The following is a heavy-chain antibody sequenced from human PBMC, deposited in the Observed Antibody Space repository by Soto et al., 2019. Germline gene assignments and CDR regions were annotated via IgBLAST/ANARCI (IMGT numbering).Heavy chain of an antibody. V-gene: IGHV1-46*01. D-gene: IGHD4-4*01. J-gene: IGHJ6*02. CDR1: GYTFTSYY. CDR2: IDPSGGST. Sequence: QVQLVQSGAEVKKPGASVKVSCKASGYTFTSYYMHWVRQAPGQGLEWMGIIDPSGGSTTYAQKFQGRVTMTRDTSTSTVYMEVSSLRSEDTAAYYCARPAATTYLYYNSGMDVWGQGTTVTVSS. CDR3: ARPAATTYLYYNSGMDV.